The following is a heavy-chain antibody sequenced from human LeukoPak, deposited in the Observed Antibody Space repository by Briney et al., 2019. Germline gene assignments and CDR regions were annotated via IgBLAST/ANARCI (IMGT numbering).Heavy chain of an antibody. J-gene: IGHJ4*02. CDR1: GFTFSSYA. Sequence: PGGSLRLSCAASGFTFSSYAMSWVRQAPGKGLEWVSAISGSGGSTYYADSVKGRFTISRDNSENTLYLQMNSLRAEDTAVYYCAKDETPNTGVVIISYFDYWGQGTLVTVSS. D-gene: IGHD3-3*01. CDR3: AKDETPNTGVVIISYFDY. V-gene: IGHV3-23*01. CDR2: ISGSGGST.